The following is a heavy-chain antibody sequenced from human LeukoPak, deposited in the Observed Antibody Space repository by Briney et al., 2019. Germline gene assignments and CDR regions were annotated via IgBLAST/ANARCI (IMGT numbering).Heavy chain of an antibody. CDR2: ISSSGSTI. J-gene: IGHJ6*03. CDR1: GFTFSDYY. CDR3: ARDPYSGSYGDSYYYYMDV. V-gene: IGHV3-11*04. D-gene: IGHD1-26*01. Sequence: GGSLRLSCAASGFTFSDYYMSWIRQAPGKGLEWVSYISSSGSTIYYADSVKGRFTIFRDNAKNSLYLQMNSLRAEDTAVYYCARDPYSGSYGDSYYYYMDVWGKGTTVTISS.